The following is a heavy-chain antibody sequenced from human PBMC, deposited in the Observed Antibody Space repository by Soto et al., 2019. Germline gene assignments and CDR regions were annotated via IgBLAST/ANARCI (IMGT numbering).Heavy chain of an antibody. CDR2: IFYSGTT. Sequence: SETLSLTCTVSGGSISSGDDYWNWIRQPPGEGLEWIGYIFYSGTTSYNPSLKSRITISVDTSKNQFSLKLSSVTAADTAVYYCAKGGDWFGPWGQGTLVTVSS. V-gene: IGHV4-30-4*01. CDR1: GGSISSGDDY. J-gene: IGHJ5*02. CDR3: AKGGDWFGP.